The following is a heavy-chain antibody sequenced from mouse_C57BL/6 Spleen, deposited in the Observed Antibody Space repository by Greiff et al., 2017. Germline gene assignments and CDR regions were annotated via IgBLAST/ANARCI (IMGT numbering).Heavy chain of an antibody. J-gene: IGHJ3*01. V-gene: IGHV1-74*01. CDR3: APHYYGSSLVAY. CDR2: IHPSDSAT. CDR1: GYTFTSYW. Sequence: QQSGAELVKPGASVKVSCKASGYTFTSYWMHWVKQRPGQGLEWIGRIHPSDSATNSNQKFKGKATLTVDKSSSTSYMQLSSLTSEYSAVYYCAPHYYGSSLVAYWGQGTLVTVSA. D-gene: IGHD1-1*01.